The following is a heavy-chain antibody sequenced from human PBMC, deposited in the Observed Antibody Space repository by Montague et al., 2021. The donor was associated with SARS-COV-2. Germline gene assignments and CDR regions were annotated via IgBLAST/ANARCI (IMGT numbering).Heavy chain of an antibody. Sequence: SETLSLTCTVYGGSFTGYYWSWIRQPPGKGLEWIGDIYYNRSTNYNPSLKSRVTISVDTSKNQFSLKLSSVTAADTAIYFCARDRFDFCAGRQGTIDFWGQGTLVTVSS. V-gene: IGHV4-59*12. J-gene: IGHJ4*02. CDR3: ARDRFDFCAGRQGTIDF. CDR1: GGSFTGYY. D-gene: IGHD3-10*02. CDR2: IYYNRST.